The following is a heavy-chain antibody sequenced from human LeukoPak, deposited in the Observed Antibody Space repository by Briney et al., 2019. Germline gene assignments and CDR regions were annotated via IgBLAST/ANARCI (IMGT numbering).Heavy chain of an antibody. D-gene: IGHD6-25*01. CDR3: ARARSGGDFDY. Sequence: QPGGSLRLSCAASGFTVSSNYMSWAREAPGKGLEWASVIYSGGSTYYADSVKGRFTISRDNSKNTLYLQMNSLRAEDTAVYYCARARSGGDFDYWGQGTLVTVSS. J-gene: IGHJ4*02. CDR1: GFTVSSNY. V-gene: IGHV3-53*01. CDR2: IYSGGST.